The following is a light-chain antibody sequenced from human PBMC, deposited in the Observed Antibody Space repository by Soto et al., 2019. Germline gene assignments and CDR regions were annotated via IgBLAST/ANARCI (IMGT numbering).Light chain of an antibody. CDR2: DAS. V-gene: IGKV3-11*01. CDR3: QQRSNWTPRRT. J-gene: IGKJ4*02. CDR1: QSVSSY. Sequence: EIVLTQSPATLSLSPGERVTLSCRASQSVSSYLAWYQQKPGKAPRLLIYDASNRATGIPARFSGSGSGTDVTLTISSLEPEDFAVYDCQQRSNWTPRRTFGGGTKVEIK.